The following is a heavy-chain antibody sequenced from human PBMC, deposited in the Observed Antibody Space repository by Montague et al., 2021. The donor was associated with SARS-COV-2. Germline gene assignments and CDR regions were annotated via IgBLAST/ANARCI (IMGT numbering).Heavy chain of an antibody. Sequence: SLRLSCAASGFTFSSYAMHWVRQAPGKGLEWVAVISYDGSNKYYADSVKGRFTISRDNSKNTLYLQMNSLRAGDTAVYYCASEDIVVVMGAFDIWGQGTMVTVSS. CDR3: ASEDIVVVMGAFDI. J-gene: IGHJ3*02. CDR1: GFTFSSYA. CDR2: ISYDGSNK. V-gene: IGHV3-30*04. D-gene: IGHD2-2*01.